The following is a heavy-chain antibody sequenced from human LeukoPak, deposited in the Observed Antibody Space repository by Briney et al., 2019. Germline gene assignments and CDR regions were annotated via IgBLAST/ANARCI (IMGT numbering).Heavy chain of an antibody. V-gene: IGHV4-59*12. CDR3: ARSANFDY. CDR2: MYYSGST. J-gene: IGHJ4*02. D-gene: IGHD6-25*01. Sequence: SETLSLTCTVSGGSISTYYWSWIRQPPGKGLEWIGYMYYSGSTNYNPSLKSRVTISGDTSKKQFSLKLSSVTAADTAVYYCARSANFDYWGQGTLVTVSS. CDR1: GGSISTYY.